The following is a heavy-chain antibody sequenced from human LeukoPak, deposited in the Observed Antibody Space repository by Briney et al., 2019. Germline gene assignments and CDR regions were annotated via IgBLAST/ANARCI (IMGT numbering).Heavy chain of an antibody. CDR3: ARRPRTYFDW. CDR1: GGSISTSNYF. Sequence: PSETLSLTCTVSGGSISTSNYFWGWIRQPPGKGLVWIGSIYYSGSTYYNPSLKSRVTISVDTSKNQFSLKLTSVTAADTAVYYCARRPRTYFDWWGQGTLVTVSS. V-gene: IGHV4-39*01. J-gene: IGHJ4*02. CDR2: IYYSGST.